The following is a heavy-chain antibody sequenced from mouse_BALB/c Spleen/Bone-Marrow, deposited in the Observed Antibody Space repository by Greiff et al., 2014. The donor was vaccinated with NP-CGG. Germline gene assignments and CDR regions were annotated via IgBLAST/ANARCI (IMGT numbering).Heavy chain of an antibody. CDR1: GFNIKDTY. J-gene: IGHJ3*01. CDR2: IDPANGNT. V-gene: IGHV14-3*02. D-gene: IGHD1-1*01. CDR3: ASYYYGSSSLAY. Sequence: VTLKESGAELVKPGASVKLSCTASGFNIKDTYMHWVKQRPEQGLEWIGRIDPANGNTKYDPKFQGKATITADTSSNTAYLQLSSLTSEDTAVYYCASYYYGSSSLAYWGQGTLVTVSA.